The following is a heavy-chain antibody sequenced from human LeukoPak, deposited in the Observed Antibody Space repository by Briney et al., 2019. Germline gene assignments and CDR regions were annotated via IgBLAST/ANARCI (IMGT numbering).Heavy chain of an antibody. CDR3: ARVAVGSYDWFDP. D-gene: IGHD1-26*01. CDR2: IYSDDSSST. V-gene: IGHV3-74*01. J-gene: IGHJ5*02. Sequence: GGSQRLSCTASGFIFNNYWMHWVRQPPGKGLVWVSRIYSDDSSSTTYADSVKGRFTISSDNAKNTLYLQMNSLRADDTAVYYCARVAVGSYDWFDPWGQGTLVTVSS. CDR1: GFIFNNYW.